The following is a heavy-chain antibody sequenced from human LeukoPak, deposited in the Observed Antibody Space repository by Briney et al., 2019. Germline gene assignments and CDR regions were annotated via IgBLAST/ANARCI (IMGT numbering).Heavy chain of an antibody. D-gene: IGHD3-22*01. CDR2: IIPILGIA. J-gene: IGHJ4*02. CDR3: ARMAKGYYYDSSGYYYFDY. CDR1: GGTFSSYA. Sequence: ASVKVSCKASGGTFSSYAISWVRQAPGQGLEWMGRIIPILGIANYAQKFQGRATITADKSTSTAYMELSSLRSEDTAVYYCARMAKGYYYDSSGYYYFDYWGQGTLVTVSS. V-gene: IGHV1-69*04.